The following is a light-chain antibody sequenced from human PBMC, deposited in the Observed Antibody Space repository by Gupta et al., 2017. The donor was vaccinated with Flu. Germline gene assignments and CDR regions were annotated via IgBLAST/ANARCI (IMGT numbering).Light chain of an antibody. J-gene: IGLJ3*02. V-gene: IGLV1-51*01. CDR2: YNN. CDR3: GSWNSSLSAGRWL. CDR1: NSNVGDNY. Sequence: QSVLTQPPSVSAAPGQTVPISCSGSNSNVGDNYVSWYQKFPGTAPKLLIYYNNKRPSGIPDRFSGSKSGTSATLGSTGLQTGDEADYYCGSWNSSLSAGRWLFGGGTKLTV.